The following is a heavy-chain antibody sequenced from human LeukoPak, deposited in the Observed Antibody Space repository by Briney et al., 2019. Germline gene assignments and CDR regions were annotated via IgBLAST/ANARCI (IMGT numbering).Heavy chain of an antibody. CDR1: GFTFSSYW. J-gene: IGHJ4*02. CDR2: INSDGSST. CDR3: AKFVNYDSTGLKTAFDY. V-gene: IGHV3-74*01. Sequence: PGGSLRLSCAASGFTFSSYWMHWVRQAPGKGLVWVSRINSDGSSTSYADSVKGRFTISRGNSKNTLFLQMNSLRAEDTAVYYCAKFVNYDSTGLKTAFDYWGQGTLVTVSS. D-gene: IGHD3-22*01.